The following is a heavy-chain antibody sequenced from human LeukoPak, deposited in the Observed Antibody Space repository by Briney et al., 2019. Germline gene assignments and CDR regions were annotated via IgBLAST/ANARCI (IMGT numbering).Heavy chain of an antibody. D-gene: IGHD6-13*01. Sequence: GGSLRLSCVASGFIFRNYAMHWFRQAPGKGLEWVAVGSHDGRNKIYGDSVKGRFTISRDNSKNTVYLQMDNLRPEDTAVYYCAKDRDSSTWSFFDFWGQGTLVTVSS. CDR1: GFIFRNYA. CDR2: GSHDGRNK. V-gene: IGHV3-30*18. CDR3: AKDRDSSTWSFFDF. J-gene: IGHJ4*02.